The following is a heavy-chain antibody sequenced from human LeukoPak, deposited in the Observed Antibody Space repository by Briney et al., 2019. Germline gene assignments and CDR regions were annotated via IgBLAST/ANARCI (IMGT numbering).Heavy chain of an antibody. CDR3: ARGNRFDC. V-gene: IGHV6-1*01. CDR2: TYYRSKWYN. CDR1: GDSVSSNSVA. Sequence: SQTLSLTCAISGDSVSSNSVAWNWIRQSPSRGLEWLGRTYYRSKWYNDYAVSVKSRITINPDTSNNQFSLHLRSVTPEDTAVYYCARGNRFDCWGQGSLVTVSS. D-gene: IGHD1-14*01. J-gene: IGHJ4*02.